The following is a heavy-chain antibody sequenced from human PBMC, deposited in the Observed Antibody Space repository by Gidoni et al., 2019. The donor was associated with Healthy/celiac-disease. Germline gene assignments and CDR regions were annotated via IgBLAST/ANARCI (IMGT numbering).Heavy chain of an antibody. D-gene: IGHD3-22*01. J-gene: IGHJ5*02. CDR2: ISYDGSNK. Sequence: QVQLVESGGGVVQPGRSLRRSCAASGFTFSSYAMHWVRQAPGKGLEWVAVISYDGSNKYSADSVKGRFTISRDNSKNTLYLQMNSLRAEDTAVYYCAREVYYDSSGYSDWFDPWGQGTLVTVSS. CDR3: AREVYYDSSGYSDWFDP. V-gene: IGHV3-30-3*01. CDR1: GFTFSSYA.